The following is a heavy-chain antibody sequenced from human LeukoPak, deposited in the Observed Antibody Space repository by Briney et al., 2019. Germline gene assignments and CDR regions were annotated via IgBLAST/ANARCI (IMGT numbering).Heavy chain of an antibody. Sequence: SSETLSLTCAVSGGSISNYYWSWIRQPPGKGLECIGYIYYTGSTTYNPSLKSRVTISVDSSKNQFSLRLSSVTAADTAVYYCARLSTTSGWYSWFDPWGQGTLDTVSS. CDR1: GGSISNYY. CDR2: IYYTGST. J-gene: IGHJ5*02. D-gene: IGHD6-19*01. CDR3: ARLSTTSGWYSWFDP. V-gene: IGHV4-59*08.